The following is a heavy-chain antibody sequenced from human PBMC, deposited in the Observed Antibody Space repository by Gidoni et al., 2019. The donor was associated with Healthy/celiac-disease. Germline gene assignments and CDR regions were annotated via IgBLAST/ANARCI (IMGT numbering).Heavy chain of an antibody. CDR3: ARGGYGVPSYYYGMDV. Sequence: QVQLQQWGAGLLKPSETLSLTCAVYGGSFSGYYWSWIRQPPGKGLEWIGEINHSGSTNYNPSLKSRVTISVDTSKNQFSLKLSSVTAADTAVYYCARGGYGVPSYYYGMDVWGQGTTVTVSS. J-gene: IGHJ6*02. D-gene: IGHD4-17*01. CDR1: GGSFSGYY. CDR2: INHSGST. V-gene: IGHV4-34*01.